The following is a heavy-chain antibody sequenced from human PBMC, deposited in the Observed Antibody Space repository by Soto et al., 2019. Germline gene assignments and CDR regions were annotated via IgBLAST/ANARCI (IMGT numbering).Heavy chain of an antibody. Sequence: GGSLRLSCAASGFSFSNYAMTWVRQAPGKGLEWVSAISGGGSNTFYADSVKGRFTISRDNSRKTLYLQMTSLRAEDAAVYYCAKFSANSVYDIQSAPDDWGQGTLVTVPS. V-gene: IGHV3-23*01. CDR2: ISGGGSNT. CDR1: GFSFSNYA. D-gene: IGHD3-16*01. CDR3: AKFSANSVYDIQSAPDD. J-gene: IGHJ4*02.